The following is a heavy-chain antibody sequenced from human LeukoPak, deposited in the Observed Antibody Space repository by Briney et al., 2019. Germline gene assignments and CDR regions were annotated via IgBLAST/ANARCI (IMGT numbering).Heavy chain of an antibody. CDR1: GFTFSDYC. Sequence: GGSLRLSCAASGFTFSDYCMSWIRQAPGKGLEWISYISSSGSTIYYADSVKGRFTISRDNAKNSLYLQMNSLRVEDTAVYYCARDSSGWYHWFDPWGQGTLVTVSS. D-gene: IGHD6-19*01. CDR2: ISSSGSTI. CDR3: ARDSSGWYHWFDP. V-gene: IGHV3-11*04. J-gene: IGHJ5*02.